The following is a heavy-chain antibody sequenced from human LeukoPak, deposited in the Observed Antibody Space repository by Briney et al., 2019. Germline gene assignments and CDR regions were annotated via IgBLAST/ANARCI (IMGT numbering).Heavy chain of an antibody. J-gene: IGHJ4*02. D-gene: IGHD6-13*01. CDR2: IYYSGST. Sequence: SETLSLTCTVSGGSISSSSYYWGWIRQPPGKGLEWIVSIYYSGSTYYNPSLKSRVTISVDTSKNQFSLKLSSVTAADTAVYYCARVLAAAGDYWGQGTLVTVSS. CDR3: ARVLAAAGDY. V-gene: IGHV4-39*07. CDR1: GGSISSSSYY.